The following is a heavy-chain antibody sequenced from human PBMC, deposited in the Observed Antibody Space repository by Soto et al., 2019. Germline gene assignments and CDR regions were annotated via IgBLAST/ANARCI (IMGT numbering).Heavy chain of an antibody. V-gene: IGHV2-5*02. CDR3: AHLSYYYYFDY. D-gene: IGHD3-10*01. CDR2: IYWDDDK. Sequence: QITLKESGPTLVKPTQTLTLTCTFSGLSLTTSGVGVGWIRQPPGKALEWLAIIYWDDDKRYSPSLKSRLTITKDTSKNQVVRTMTNMDPVDTATYYCAHLSYYYYFDYGGQGTLVTVSS. J-gene: IGHJ4*02. CDR1: GLSLTTSGVG.